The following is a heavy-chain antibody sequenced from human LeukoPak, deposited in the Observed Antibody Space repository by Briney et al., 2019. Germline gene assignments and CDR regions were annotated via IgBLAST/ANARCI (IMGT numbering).Heavy chain of an antibody. Sequence: SQTLSLTCTVSGGSFTSGNYKWSWLRQPAGKGLEWISRIYTNGNADYSPSLKSRVTISIDMSKNQFFLKLSSVTAADTAVYYCARGPDHAKVGYWGQGTLVTVSS. V-gene: IGHV4-61*02. CDR2: IYTNGNA. D-gene: IGHD1-26*01. CDR1: GGSFTSGNYK. J-gene: IGHJ4*02. CDR3: ARGPDHAKVGY.